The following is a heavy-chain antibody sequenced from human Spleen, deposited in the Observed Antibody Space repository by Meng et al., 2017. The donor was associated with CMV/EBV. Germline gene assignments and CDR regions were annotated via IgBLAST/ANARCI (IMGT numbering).Heavy chain of an antibody. V-gene: IGHV4-34*01. Sequence: QVHLQQWGAGRLRPSEPLSLTCAGYGGSFSCYYWSWIRQPPGKGLEWIGEINHSGSTNYNPSLKSRVTISVDTSKNQFSLKLSSVTAADTAVYYCARSPYYYGSAFDYWGQGTLVTVSS. J-gene: IGHJ4*02. CDR1: GGSFSCYY. CDR3: ARSPYYYGSAFDY. CDR2: INHSGST. D-gene: IGHD3-10*01.